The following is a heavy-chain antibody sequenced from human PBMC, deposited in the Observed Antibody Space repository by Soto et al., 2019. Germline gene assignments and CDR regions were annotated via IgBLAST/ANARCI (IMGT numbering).Heavy chain of an antibody. CDR2: IYSGGST. V-gene: IGHV3-53*01. CDR1: GFTVSSNY. CDR3: ARGQPIGLKYYYGSGSFDAFDI. Sequence: PGGSLRLSCAASGFTVSSNYMSWVRQAPGKGLEWVSVIYSGGSTYYADSVKGRFTISRDNSKNTLYLQMNSLRAEDTAVYYCARGQPIGLKYYYGSGSFDAFDIWGQGTMVTVSS. D-gene: IGHD3-10*01. J-gene: IGHJ3*02.